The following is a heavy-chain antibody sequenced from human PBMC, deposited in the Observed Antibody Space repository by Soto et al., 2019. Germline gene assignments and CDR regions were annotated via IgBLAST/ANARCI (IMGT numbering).Heavy chain of an antibody. Sequence: SVKVSCKASGGTFSRYAISWAGQAPGQGLEWMGGIIPIFGTANYADKFQGRLTITADDSTSTAYSELSSLRSTDTPVYYCARKSEQLVADYSYYNGMDGWGQGTTVTVSS. CDR3: ARKSEQLVADYSYYNGMDG. J-gene: IGHJ6*02. CDR2: IIPIFGTA. D-gene: IGHD6-6*01. V-gene: IGHV1-69*13. CDR1: GGTFSRYA.